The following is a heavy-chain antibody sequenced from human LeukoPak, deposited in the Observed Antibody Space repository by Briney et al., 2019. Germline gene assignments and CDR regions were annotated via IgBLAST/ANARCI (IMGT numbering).Heavy chain of an antibody. V-gene: IGHV1-24*01. Sequence: ASVKVSCTVSGYTLTELSMHWVRQAPGKGLEWMGGFDPEDGETIYAQKFQGRVTMTEDTSTDTAYMELSSLRSEDTAVYYCATVASRFGVVIRWFDPWGQGTLVTVSS. CDR3: ATVASRFGVVIRWFDP. CDR2: FDPEDGET. D-gene: IGHD3-3*01. CDR1: GYTLTELS. J-gene: IGHJ5*02.